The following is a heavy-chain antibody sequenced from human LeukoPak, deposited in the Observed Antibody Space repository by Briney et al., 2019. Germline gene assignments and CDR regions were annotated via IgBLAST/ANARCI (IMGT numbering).Heavy chain of an antibody. J-gene: IGHJ4*02. D-gene: IGHD2-15*01. Sequence: SVKVSCKASGYTFTGYYMHWVRQAPGQGLEWMGRIIPILGIANYAQKFQGRVTITADKSTSTAYMELSSLRSEDTAVYYCEREHDLDTSGGSCYYWGQGTLVTVSS. CDR3: EREHDLDTSGGSCYY. CDR2: IIPILGIA. CDR1: GYTFTGYY. V-gene: IGHV1-69*04.